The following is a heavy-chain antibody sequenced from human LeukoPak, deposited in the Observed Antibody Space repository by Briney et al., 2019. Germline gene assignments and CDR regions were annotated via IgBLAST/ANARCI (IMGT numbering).Heavy chain of an antibody. V-gene: IGHV1-2*02. Sequence: ASVKVSCKASGHTFTGYYMHWVRQAPGQGLEWMGWFNPNSGGTYYAQKFQGRVTMTRDTSISTAYMELSRLRSDDTAVYYCARGYGDYAYFDHWGQGTLVTVSS. CDR3: ARGYGDYAYFDH. CDR2: FNPNSGGT. J-gene: IGHJ4*02. CDR1: GHTFTGYY. D-gene: IGHD4-17*01.